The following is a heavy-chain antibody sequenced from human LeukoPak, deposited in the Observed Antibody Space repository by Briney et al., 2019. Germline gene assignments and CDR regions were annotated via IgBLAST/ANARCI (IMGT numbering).Heavy chain of an antibody. D-gene: IGHD6-19*01. CDR2: TYYSGST. J-gene: IGHJ4*02. Sequence: SETLSLTCTVSGGSISSSSYYWGWIRQPPGKGLEWIGSTYYSGSTYYNPSLKSRVTISVDTSKNQFSLKLNSVTAADTAVYYCARGTSVAGADWGQGTLVTVSS. V-gene: IGHV4-39*01. CDR3: ARGTSVAGAD. CDR1: GGSISSSSYY.